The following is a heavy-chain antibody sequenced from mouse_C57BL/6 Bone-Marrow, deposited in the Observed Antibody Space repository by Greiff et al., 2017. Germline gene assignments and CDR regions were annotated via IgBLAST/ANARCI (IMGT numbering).Heavy chain of an antibody. CDR1: GFTFSSYA. V-gene: IGHV5-4*01. CDR3: AREDYGSSQFAY. D-gene: IGHD1-1*01. CDR2: ISDGGSYT. Sequence: EVTVVESGGGLVKPGGSLKLSCAASGFTFSSYAMSWVRQTPEKRLEWVATISDGGSYTYYPDNVKGRFTISRDNAKNNLYLQMSHLKSEDTAMYYCAREDYGSSQFAYWGQGTLVTVSA. J-gene: IGHJ3*01.